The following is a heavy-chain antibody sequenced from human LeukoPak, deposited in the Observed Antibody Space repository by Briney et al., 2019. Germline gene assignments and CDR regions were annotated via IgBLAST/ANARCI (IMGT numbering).Heavy chain of an antibody. Sequence: GGSLRLSCAASGFTVSSNYMSWVRQAPGKGLEWVSVIYSGGSTYYADSVKGRFTISRDNSKNTLYLQMNSLRAEDTAVYYCARTNFYYYYMDVWGKGTTVTISS. V-gene: IGHV3-66*01. CDR2: IYSGGST. CDR3: ARTNFYYYYMDV. D-gene: IGHD2-8*01. CDR1: GFTVSSNY. J-gene: IGHJ6*03.